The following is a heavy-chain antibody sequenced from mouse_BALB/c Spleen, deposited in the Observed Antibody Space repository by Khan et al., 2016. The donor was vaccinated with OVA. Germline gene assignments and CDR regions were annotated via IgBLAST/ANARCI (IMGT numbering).Heavy chain of an antibody. V-gene: IGHV9-3-1*01. CDR1: GYTFTTYG. D-gene: IGHD2-14*01. CDR3: ARVGYSGTMDY. J-gene: IGHJ4*01. Sequence: QIQLVQSGPELKKPGVTVKISCKASGYTFTTYGMNWVKQAPGKGLKWMGWINTYTGEPTYVDDFKGRFAFSLETSAGTAYLQINNLKNEDTATYFCARVGYSGTMDYWGQGTSVTVSS. CDR2: INTYTGEP.